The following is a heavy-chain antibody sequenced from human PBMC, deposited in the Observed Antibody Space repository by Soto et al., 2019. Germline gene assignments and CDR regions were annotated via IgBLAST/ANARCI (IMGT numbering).Heavy chain of an antibody. Sequence: SETLSLTCTVSGGSISSYYWSWIRQPPGKGLEWIGYIYYSGSTNYNPSLKSRVTISVDTSKNQFSLKLSSVTAADTAVYYCARLQDYYDSSGYDAFDIWGQGTMVTVS. D-gene: IGHD3-22*01. CDR3: ARLQDYYDSSGYDAFDI. CDR2: IYYSGST. V-gene: IGHV4-59*08. CDR1: GGSISSYY. J-gene: IGHJ3*02.